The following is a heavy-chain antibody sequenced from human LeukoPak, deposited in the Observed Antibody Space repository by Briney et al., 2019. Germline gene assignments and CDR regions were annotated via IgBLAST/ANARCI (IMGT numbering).Heavy chain of an antibody. Sequence: GGSLRLSCAASGFTFSSYAMSWVRQVPGKGLEWVSAISGSGGNTYYADSVKGRFTISRDNSKNTLYLQMDSLRAEDTAVYYCARAITMIIDYWGQGTLVTVSS. CDR1: GFTFSSYA. CDR3: ARAITMIIDY. V-gene: IGHV3-23*01. D-gene: IGHD3-22*01. J-gene: IGHJ4*02. CDR2: ISGSGGNT.